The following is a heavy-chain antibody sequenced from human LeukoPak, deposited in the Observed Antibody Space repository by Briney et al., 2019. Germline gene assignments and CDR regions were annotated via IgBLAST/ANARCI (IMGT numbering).Heavy chain of an antibody. J-gene: IGHJ5*02. CDR2: IDLSGSTL. Sequence: GGSLRLSCAASGFTFSSYTMNWVRQAPGKGLEWVSYIDLSGSTLYYVDSVKGRFTISRDNAKNSLYLQMNSLKAEDTAVYYCARGPPLFDPWGQGTLVAVSS. V-gene: IGHV3-48*04. CDR3: ARGPPLFDP. CDR1: GFTFSSYT.